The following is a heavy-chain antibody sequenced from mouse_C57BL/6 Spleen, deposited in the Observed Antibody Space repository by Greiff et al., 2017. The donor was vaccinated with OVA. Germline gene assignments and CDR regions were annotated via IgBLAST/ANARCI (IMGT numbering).Heavy chain of an antibody. Sequence: VQLQQPGAELVKPGASVKLSCKASGYTFTSYWMHWVKQRPGQGLEWIGMIHPNSGSTNYNEKFKSKATLTVDKSSSTAYMQLSSLTSEDSAVYYCARGYSNYLYYFDYWGQGTTLTVSS. D-gene: IGHD2-5*01. J-gene: IGHJ2*01. CDR1: GYTFTSYW. V-gene: IGHV1-64*01. CDR3: ARGYSNYLYYFDY. CDR2: IHPNSGST.